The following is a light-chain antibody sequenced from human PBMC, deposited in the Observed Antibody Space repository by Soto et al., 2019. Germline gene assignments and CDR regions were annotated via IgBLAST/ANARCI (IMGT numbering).Light chain of an antibody. J-gene: IGKJ1*01. CDR2: DAS. Sequence: DIQMTQSPSTLSASVGDRVTITCRASQSISSWLAWYQQKPGKAPKLLIYDASSLESGVPSRFSGSGSGTEFTITISSLQPDDFATYYSQQYNSYAWTFGQGTKVEIK. CDR3: QQYNSYAWT. V-gene: IGKV1-5*01. CDR1: QSISSW.